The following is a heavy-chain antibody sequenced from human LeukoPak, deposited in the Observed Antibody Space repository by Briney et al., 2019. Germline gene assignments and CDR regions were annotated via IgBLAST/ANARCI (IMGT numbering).Heavy chain of an antibody. V-gene: IGHV3-23*01. D-gene: IGHD3-22*01. CDR1: GFTFSSNA. J-gene: IGHJ4*02. CDR3: AKDRSMIVVVKVFDY. CDR2: ISGSGGST. Sequence: GGSLRLSCAASGFTFSSNAMSWVRQAPGKGLEWVSAISGSGGSTYYADSVKGRFTISRDNSKNTLYLQMNSLRAEDTAVYYCAKDRSMIVVVKVFDYWGQGTLVTVSS.